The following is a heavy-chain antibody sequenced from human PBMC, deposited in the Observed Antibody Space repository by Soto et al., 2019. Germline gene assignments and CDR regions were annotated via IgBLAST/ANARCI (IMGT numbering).Heavy chain of an antibody. V-gene: IGHV3-33*01. J-gene: IGHJ6*03. D-gene: IGHD2-2*01. CDR1: GFTFSSYG. CDR2: IWYDGSNK. Sequence: QVQLVESGGGVVQPGRSLRLSCAASGFTFSSYGMHWVRQAPGKGLEWVAVIWYDGSNKYYAYSVKGRFTISRDNSKNTLYLQMNSLRAEDTAVYYCARGYCSSTSCLRNYYYMDVWGKGTTVTVSS. CDR3: ARGYCSSTSCLRNYYYMDV.